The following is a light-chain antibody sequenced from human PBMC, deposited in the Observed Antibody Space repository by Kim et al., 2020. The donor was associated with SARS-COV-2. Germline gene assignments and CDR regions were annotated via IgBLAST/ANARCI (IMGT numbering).Light chain of an antibody. CDR3: GLHMGGATLG. J-gene: IGLJ3*02. CDR2: NTN. V-gene: IGLV8-61*01. Sequence: GGTVTLTCGLSSGAVSSSNYPSWYQQTPGQAPRTLIYNTNTRSSGVSDRFSGSILGNKAALTITGAQADDESDYYCGLHMGGATLGFGGGTQLTVL. CDR1: SGAVSSSNY.